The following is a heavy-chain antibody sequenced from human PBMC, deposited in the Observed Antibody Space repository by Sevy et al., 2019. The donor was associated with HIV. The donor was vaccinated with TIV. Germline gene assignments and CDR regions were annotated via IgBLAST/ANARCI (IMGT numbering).Heavy chain of an antibody. CDR3: VKGPHPAVTTSYALDV. V-gene: IGHV3-30*02. CDR2: IRNDGSTK. Sequence: GGSLRLSCAASGFIFKSYGMHWVRQAPGKGLEWVTFIRNDGSTKYYADSVRGRFTASRDNSKYTLYLQMNSLRPEDTAVYYCVKGPHPAVTTSYALDVWGQGTTVTVSS. J-gene: IGHJ6*02. D-gene: IGHD4-17*01. CDR1: GFIFKSYG.